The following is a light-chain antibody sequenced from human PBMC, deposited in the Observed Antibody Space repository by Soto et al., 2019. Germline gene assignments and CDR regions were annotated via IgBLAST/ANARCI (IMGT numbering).Light chain of an antibody. CDR3: QQYGSSPWT. CDR2: AAS. Sequence: VVTQSPFTVSVSPGDTASLSCRASQRVSSHLAWYQQRPGQAPRLLIKAASTRATGIPARFSGSGSGTDFTLTISRLEPEDFAFYYCQQYGSSPWTFGQGTKVDI. V-gene: IGKV3-20*01. CDR1: QRVSSH. J-gene: IGKJ1*01.